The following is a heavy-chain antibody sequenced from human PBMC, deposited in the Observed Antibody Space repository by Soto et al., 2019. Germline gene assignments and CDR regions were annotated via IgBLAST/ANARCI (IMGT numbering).Heavy chain of an antibody. CDR1: GFSFNTYV. J-gene: IGHJ4*02. CDR2: ILYDGSKE. V-gene: IGHV3-30*18. D-gene: IGHD2-21*01. CDR3: AKGLALMADH. Sequence: GGSLRLSCTDSGFSFNTYVTDWVRQAPGKGLEWVARILYDGSKEYYADPVKGRFTISRDNSKNTLYLQMDRLRVEDTAVYFCAKGLALMADHWGQGTPVTVYS.